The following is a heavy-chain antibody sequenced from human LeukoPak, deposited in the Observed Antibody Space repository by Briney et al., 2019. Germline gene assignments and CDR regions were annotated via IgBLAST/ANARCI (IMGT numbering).Heavy chain of an antibody. CDR2: IYYNGNT. J-gene: IGHJ4*02. V-gene: IGHV4-30-4*02. D-gene: IGHD4-17*01. Sequence: SETLSLTCTVSGGWGGDYYWSWIRQPPGKGLEWIGYIYYNGNTFYTPSLKSRVTISFDTSKNQFSLNLSSVTAADTAVYYCARDSVTTHGSFDSWGQGTLVTVSS. CDR1: GGWGGDYY. CDR3: ARDSVTTHGSFDS.